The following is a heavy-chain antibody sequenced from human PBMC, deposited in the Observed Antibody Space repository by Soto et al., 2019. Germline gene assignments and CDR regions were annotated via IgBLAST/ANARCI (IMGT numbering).Heavy chain of an antibody. CDR1: GFTFSSYA. CDR3: ARGTIVARQHLDY. Sequence: QVQLVESGGGVVQPGKSLRLSCAASGFTFSSYAMHWARQAPGKGREWVTVISIRGGDEYYAESVRGRFTISRDDSKYTLYLQMDSLRVEDTAVDYCARGTIVARQHLDYWGEGTLVTVSS. J-gene: IGHJ4*02. CDR2: ISIRGGDE. D-gene: IGHD5-12*01. V-gene: IGHV3-30*03.